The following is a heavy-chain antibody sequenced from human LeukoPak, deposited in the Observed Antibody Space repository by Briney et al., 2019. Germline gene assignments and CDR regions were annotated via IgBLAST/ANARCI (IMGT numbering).Heavy chain of an antibody. J-gene: IGHJ4*02. V-gene: IGHV3-53*01. CDR3: ARLFAPFCGNDCGQFDY. CDR1: GFTVSRNY. Sequence: PGGSLRLSCAVSGFTVSRNYMAWVRQAPGRGLEWVSVIYSSGSTLYADSVKGRFTISRGNSKNTLYLQMNSLRAEDTAVYYCARLFAPFCGNDCGQFDYWGQGTLVTVSS. D-gene: IGHD2-21*02. CDR2: IYSSGST.